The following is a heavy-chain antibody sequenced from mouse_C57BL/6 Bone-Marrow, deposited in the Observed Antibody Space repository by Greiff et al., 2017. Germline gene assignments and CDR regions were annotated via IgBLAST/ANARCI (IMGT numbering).Heavy chain of an antibody. D-gene: IGHD2-5*01. CDR3: ARGDRNYPYYAMDY. CDR2: ISSGGSYT. Sequence: DVKLVESGGDLVKPGGSLKLSCAASGFTFSSYGMSWVRQTPDKRLEWVATISSGGSYTYYPDSVKGRFTISRDNATNTLYLQMSSLKSEDTAMYYCARGDRNYPYYAMDYWGQGTSVTVSS. J-gene: IGHJ4*01. V-gene: IGHV5-6*02. CDR1: GFTFSSYG.